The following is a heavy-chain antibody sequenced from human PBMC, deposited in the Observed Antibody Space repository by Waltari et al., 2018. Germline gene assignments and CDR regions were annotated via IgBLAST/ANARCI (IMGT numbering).Heavy chain of an antibody. V-gene: IGHV1-69*01. CDR2: IIPIFGTA. Sequence: QVQLVQSGAEVKKPGSSVKVSCKDSGGTFSSYAISWVRQALGQGLEWMGGIIPIFGTANYAQKFQGRVTITADESTSTAYMELSSLRSEDTAVYYCARDGGYYYDSSGYYYGVYWGQGTLVTVSS. D-gene: IGHD3-22*01. CDR1: GGTFSSYA. J-gene: IGHJ4*02. CDR3: ARDGGYYYDSSGYYYGVY.